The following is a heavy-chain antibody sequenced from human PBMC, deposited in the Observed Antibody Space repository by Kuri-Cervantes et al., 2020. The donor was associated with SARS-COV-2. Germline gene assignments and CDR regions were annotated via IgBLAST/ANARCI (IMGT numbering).Heavy chain of an antibody. V-gene: IGHV1-3*01. CDR2: INAGNGNT. Sequence: ASVKVSCKASGYTFTSYAMHWVRQAPGQRLEWMGWINAGNGNTKYSQKFQGRVTITRDTSISTAYMELSRLRSDDTAVYYCAREPLGYCSGGSCRRARAFDIWGQGTMVTVSS. J-gene: IGHJ3*02. CDR1: GYTFTSYA. D-gene: IGHD2-15*01. CDR3: AREPLGYCSGGSCRRARAFDI.